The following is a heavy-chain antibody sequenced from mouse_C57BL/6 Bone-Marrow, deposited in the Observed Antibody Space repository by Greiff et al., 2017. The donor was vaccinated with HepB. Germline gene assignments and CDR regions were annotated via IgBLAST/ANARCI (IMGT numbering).Heavy chain of an antibody. J-gene: IGHJ2*01. Sequence: VQLQQPGAELVKPGASVKLSCKASGYTFTSYWMHWVKQRPGQGLEWIGMIHPNSGSTNYNEKFKSKATLTVDKSSSTAYMQLSSLTSEDSAVYYCARLYDGYYGGYWGQGTTLTVSS. CDR3: ARLYDGYYGGY. CDR2: IHPNSGST. CDR1: GYTFTSYW. D-gene: IGHD2-3*01. V-gene: IGHV1-64*01.